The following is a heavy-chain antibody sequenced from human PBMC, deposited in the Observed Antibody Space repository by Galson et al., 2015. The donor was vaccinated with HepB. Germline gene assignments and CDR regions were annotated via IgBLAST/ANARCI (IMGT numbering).Heavy chain of an antibody. CDR2: MNAGNGNT. CDR1: GYTFTTFA. D-gene: IGHD3-10*01. Sequence: SVKVSCKASGYTFTTFALHWVRQAPGQRLEWMGWMNAGNGNTKNSQKFQGRVTITRDTSASTAYLELSSLTSEDTAVYYCARDAQLLAIDAFDLWGQGTMVTVAS. CDR3: ARDAQLLAIDAFDL. J-gene: IGHJ3*01. V-gene: IGHV1-3*01.